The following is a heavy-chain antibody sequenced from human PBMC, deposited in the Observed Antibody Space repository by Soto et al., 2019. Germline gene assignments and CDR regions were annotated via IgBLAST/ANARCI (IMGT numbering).Heavy chain of an antibody. V-gene: IGHV3-30-3*01. CDR3: ARDVSSNWNVPYYYGMDV. CDR2: ISYDGSNK. CDR1: GFTFSSYA. J-gene: IGHJ6*02. Sequence: PGGSLRLSCAASGFTFSSYAMHWVRQAPGKGLEWVAVISYDGSNKYYADSVKGRFTISRDNSKNTLYLQMNSLRAEDTAVYYCARDVSSNWNVPYYYGMDVWGQGTTVTVSS. D-gene: IGHD1-20*01.